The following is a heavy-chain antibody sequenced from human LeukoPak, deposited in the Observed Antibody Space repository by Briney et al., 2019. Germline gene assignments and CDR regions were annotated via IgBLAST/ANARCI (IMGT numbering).Heavy chain of an antibody. CDR3: AKSRLYDSSGYYDY. V-gene: IGHV3-23*01. CDR2: ISGSGGAI. D-gene: IGHD3-22*01. CDR1: GFMFSRYG. J-gene: IGHJ4*02. Sequence: GGSLRLSCAASGFMFSRYGMTWVRQAPGKGLEWVSCISGSGGAIYYTDSVKGRFTISRDNSKSTLYLQMNSLRAEDTAMYYCAKSRLYDSSGYYDYWGQGTLVTVSS.